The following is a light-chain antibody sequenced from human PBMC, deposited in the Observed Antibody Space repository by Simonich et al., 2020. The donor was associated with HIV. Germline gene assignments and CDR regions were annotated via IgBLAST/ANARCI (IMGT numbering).Light chain of an antibody. J-gene: IGLJ2*01. CDR3: QTWGTGNVV. CDR1: SGHSSYT. CDR2: LNSDVSH. V-gene: IGLV4-69*01. Sequence: QLVLTQSPSASASLGASVKLTCTLSSGHSSYTIAWHQQQPEKGPRYLMKLNSDVSHSKGDGIPDRFSGSSSGAERYLTISSLQSEDEADYYCQTWGTGNVVFGGGTKVTVL.